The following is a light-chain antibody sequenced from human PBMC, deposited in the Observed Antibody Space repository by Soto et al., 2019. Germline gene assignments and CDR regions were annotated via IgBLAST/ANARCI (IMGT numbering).Light chain of an antibody. J-gene: IGLJ1*01. CDR3: GTEHGSGSNFVYV. CDR2: VGTGGIVG. V-gene: IGLV9-49*03. Sequence: QSVLTQPPSASASLGASVTLTCTLSSGYSNYKVDWYQQRPGKGPRFVMRVGTGGIVGSKGDGIPDRFSVLGSGLNRYLTIKNIQEEDESDYHCGTEHGSGSNFVYVFGTGTKLTVL. CDR1: SGYSNYK.